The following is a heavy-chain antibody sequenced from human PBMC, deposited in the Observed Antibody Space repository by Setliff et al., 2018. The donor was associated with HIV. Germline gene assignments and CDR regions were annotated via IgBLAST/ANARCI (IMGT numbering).Heavy chain of an antibody. J-gene: IGHJ5*01. CDR1: GYTFTNYD. V-gene: IGHV1-8*02. Sequence: RASVKVSCKASGYTFTNYDINWVRQATGQGLEWMGWMNPNSGHTGYAHKFQGRVTMTRDTSVSTAFMDLSSLRSDDTAMYYCARGVGSSWFDSWGQGTLVTVSS. CDR2: MNPNSGHT. D-gene: IGHD1-26*01. CDR3: ARGVGSSWFDS.